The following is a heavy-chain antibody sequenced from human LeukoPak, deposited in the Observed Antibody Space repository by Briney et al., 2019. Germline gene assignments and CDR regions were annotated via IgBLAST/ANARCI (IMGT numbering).Heavy chain of an antibody. V-gene: IGHV4-59*08. Sequence: SETLSLTCTVSGGSISTYYWSWLRQPPGRGLEWIGYISYSGSTNYNPSLKTLKSRVTMSVDMSKNQLSLKVNAVTAADTAVYYCARLQGRGDNYLDFWGQGALVTVSS. CDR1: GGSISTYY. J-gene: IGHJ4*02. CDR3: ARLQGRGDNYLDF. D-gene: IGHD7-27*01. CDR2: ISYSGST.